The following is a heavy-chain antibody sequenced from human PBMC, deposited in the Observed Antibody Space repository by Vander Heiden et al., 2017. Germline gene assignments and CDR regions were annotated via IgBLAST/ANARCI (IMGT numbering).Heavy chain of an antibody. CDR2: IIAIFGTA. CDR3: ASLPPPDGSGWYYFDY. V-gene: IGHV1-69*01. CDR1: AVTFSSYA. Sequence: QVQLVQSGAAVKNPGSSVTVSCKASAVTFSSYASSWVRQARGEGLEWMGGIIAIFGTASYAQKFQGRDTITADDSTSTAYMVQSRMRTEETAVYYCASLPPPDGSGWYYFDYWGQGTLVTVSS. J-gene: IGHJ4*02. D-gene: IGHD6-19*01.